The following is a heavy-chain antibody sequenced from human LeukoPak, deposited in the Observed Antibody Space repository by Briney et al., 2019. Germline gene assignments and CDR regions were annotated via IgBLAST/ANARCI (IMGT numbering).Heavy chain of an antibody. CDR1: GFTFSSYA. Sequence: GSLRLSCAASGFTFSSYAMHWVRQAPGKGLEWVAVISYDGSNKYYADSVKGRFTISRDNSKNTLYLQMNSLRAEDTAVYYCARDSTGGSSGVDYWGQGTLVTVSS. CDR2: ISYDGSNK. CDR3: ARDSTGGSSGVDY. D-gene: IGHD6-6*01. V-gene: IGHV3-30-3*01. J-gene: IGHJ4*02.